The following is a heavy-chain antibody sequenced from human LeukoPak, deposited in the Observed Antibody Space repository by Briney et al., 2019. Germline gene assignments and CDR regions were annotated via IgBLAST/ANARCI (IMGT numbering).Heavy chain of an antibody. Sequence: PGGSLRLSCAASGFTFDDYAMHWARQAPGKGLEWVSGISWNSGSIGYADSVKGRFTISRDNAKNSLYLQMNSLRAEDMALYYCAKGRTEWLLSAFDYWGQGTLVTVSS. V-gene: IGHV3-9*03. D-gene: IGHD3-3*01. CDR1: GFTFDDYA. CDR2: ISWNSGSI. J-gene: IGHJ4*02. CDR3: AKGRTEWLLSAFDY.